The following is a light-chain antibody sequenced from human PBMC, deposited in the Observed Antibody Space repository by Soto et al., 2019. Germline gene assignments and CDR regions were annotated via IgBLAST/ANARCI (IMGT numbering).Light chain of an antibody. CDR3: LQDINYPWT. CDR2: GAS. CDR1: QGISSW. Sequence: DIQMTQSPASVSASVGDRVTITCRASQGISSWLAWYQQKPEKAPKLVIYGASNLQSGVPPRFSGSGSGTDFTLAISSLQPEDSATYYCLQDINYPWTFGQGTKVDIK. J-gene: IGKJ1*01. V-gene: IGKV1-12*01.